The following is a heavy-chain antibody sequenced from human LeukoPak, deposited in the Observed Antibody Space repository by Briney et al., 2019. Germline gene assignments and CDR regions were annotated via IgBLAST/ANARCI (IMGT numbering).Heavy chain of an antibody. CDR3: ARVIWFGDQGDWFDP. J-gene: IGHJ5*02. CDR2: FDPEDGET. Sequence: GASVKVSCKVSGTTLTELSMHWVRQAPGKGLEWMGSFDPEDGETIYAQKFQGRVTMTEDTSTDTAYLEVTSLRSDDTAVYYCARVIWFGDQGDWFDPWGQGTLVTVSS. V-gene: IGHV1-24*01. D-gene: IGHD3-10*01. CDR1: GTTLTELS.